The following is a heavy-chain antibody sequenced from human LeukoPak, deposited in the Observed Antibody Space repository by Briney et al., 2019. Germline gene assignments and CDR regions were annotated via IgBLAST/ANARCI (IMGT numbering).Heavy chain of an antibody. CDR3: ARVSTAASLAIDS. Sequence: SQTLSLTCAISGDSVSSKSAAWNWIRQSPSRGLEWLGRTYYRSKWHNDYAISVKSRITINPDTSKNQFSLQLKSVTPEDTAVYYCARVSTAASLAIDSWGQGTLVTVST. J-gene: IGHJ4*02. D-gene: IGHD6-13*01. CDR1: GDSVSSKSAA. V-gene: IGHV6-1*01. CDR2: TYYRSKWHN.